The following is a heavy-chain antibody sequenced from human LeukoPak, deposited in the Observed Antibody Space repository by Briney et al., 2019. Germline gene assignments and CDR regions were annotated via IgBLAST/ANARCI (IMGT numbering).Heavy chain of an antibody. Sequence: VASVKVSCKASGYTFAGYYMHWVRQAPGQGLEWMGWINPNSGGTNYAQKFQGRVTMTRDTSISTAYMELSRLRSDDTAVYYCARAPGRGFSGYYFDYWGQGTLVTVSS. J-gene: IGHJ4*02. CDR3: ARAPGRGFSGYYFDY. CDR2: INPNSGGT. V-gene: IGHV1-2*02. D-gene: IGHD3-10*01. CDR1: GYTFAGYY.